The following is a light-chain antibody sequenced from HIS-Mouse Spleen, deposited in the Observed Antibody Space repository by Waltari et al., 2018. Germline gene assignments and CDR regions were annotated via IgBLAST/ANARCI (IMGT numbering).Light chain of an antibody. Sequence: DIQMTQSPSSLSASVGDRVTITCQASQDIRNYLNWYQQKPGKAPKLQVYDASNLETGVPSRLSGSGSGTDVTLTISSLQPEDIATVYCQQYDNLPPLTFGGGTKVEIK. V-gene: IGKV1-33*01. CDR2: DAS. CDR3: QQYDNLPPLT. CDR1: QDIRNY. J-gene: IGKJ4*01.